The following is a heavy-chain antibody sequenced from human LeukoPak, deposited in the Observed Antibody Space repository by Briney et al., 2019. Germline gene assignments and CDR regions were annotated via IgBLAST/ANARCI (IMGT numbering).Heavy chain of an antibody. J-gene: IGHJ6*03. Sequence: GGSLRLSCAASGLTFSGYGMHWVRQAPGKGPEWVAVISYDGSNKYYADSVKGRFTISRDNSKNTLYLQMNSLRAEDTAVYYCANGYCTNGVCYPYYYYYMDVWGKGTAVTVSS. D-gene: IGHD2-8*01. CDR1: GLTFSGYG. V-gene: IGHV3-30*18. CDR3: ANGYCTNGVCYPYYYYYMDV. CDR2: ISYDGSNK.